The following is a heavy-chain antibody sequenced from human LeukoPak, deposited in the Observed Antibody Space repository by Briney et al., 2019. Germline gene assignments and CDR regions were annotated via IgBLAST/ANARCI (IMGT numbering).Heavy chain of an antibody. CDR1: GGSISSGGYY. V-gene: IGHV4-39*01. D-gene: IGHD3-22*01. J-gene: IGHJ4*02. CDR2: MLYSGST. Sequence: SQTLSLTCTVSGGSISSGGYYWGWIRQPPGKGLEWIGSMLYSGSTNYKPSLKSRVTMSVDTSKNQFSLKLSSVTAADTAVYYCAHYYDSRGYYLGYWGQGTLVTVSS. CDR3: AHYYDSRGYYLGY.